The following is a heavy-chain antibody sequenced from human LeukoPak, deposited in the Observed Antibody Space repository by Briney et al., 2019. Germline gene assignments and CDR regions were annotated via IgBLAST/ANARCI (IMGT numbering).Heavy chain of an antibody. V-gene: IGHV3-48*01. CDR1: GFTLSRDG. J-gene: IGHJ4*01. D-gene: IGHD5/OR15-5a*01. Sequence: GGSLRLSCEVSGFTLSRDGMKWVRQAPGKGLEWIAHITGPSSSNKIYYADSVKGRFTISRDNVKGALYLQMSSLRAEDTAVYYCVRVNSVNLSDYWGPGTLVTVSS. CDR2: ITGPSSSNKI. CDR3: VRVNSVNLSDY.